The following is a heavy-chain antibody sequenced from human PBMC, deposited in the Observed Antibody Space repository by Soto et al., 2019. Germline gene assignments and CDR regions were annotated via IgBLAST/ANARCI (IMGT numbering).Heavy chain of an antibody. CDR2: IWYDGTRE. V-gene: IGHV3-33*01. Sequence: PGGSLRLSCAASGFTFSNYGFHWVRQAPGKGLECVALIWYDGTRESYADSVKGRFTISRDISKNTLYLQMNSLRAEDSAVYYCARDLAVAAPEFWGQGTLVTVSS. D-gene: IGHD6-19*01. J-gene: IGHJ4*02. CDR1: GFTFSNYG. CDR3: ARDLAVAAPEF.